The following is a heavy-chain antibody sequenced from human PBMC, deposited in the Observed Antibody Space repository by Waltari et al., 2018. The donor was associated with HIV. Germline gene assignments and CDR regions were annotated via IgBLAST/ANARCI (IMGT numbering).Heavy chain of an antibody. CDR1: GFTSSSFR. V-gene: IGHV3-21*01. D-gene: IGHD6-13*01. CDR2: ISRSGSYI. Sequence: VQLVESGGGLVKPGGSLRLSCVVSGFTSSSFRLNWVRQAPGKGLEWVSSISRSGSYIYYADSLKGRLTISRDNAKNSLYLQMNSRRAKDTAVYYCARVWYSSSRGEPDYWGQGALVTVSS. J-gene: IGHJ4*02. CDR3: ARVWYSSSRGEPDY.